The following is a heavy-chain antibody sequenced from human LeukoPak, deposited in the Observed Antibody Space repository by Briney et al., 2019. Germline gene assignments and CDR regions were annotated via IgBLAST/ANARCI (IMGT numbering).Heavy chain of an antibody. J-gene: IGHJ4*02. CDR2: IYSGGST. CDR3: ASGRGYSGYDPSY. D-gene: IGHD5-12*01. V-gene: IGHV3-53*01. CDR1: GFTVSSNY. Sequence: GGSLRLSCAASGFTVSSNYMSWVRQAPGKGLEWVSVIYSGGSTYYADSVKGRFTISRDNSKNTLYLQMNSLRAEDTAVYYCASGRGYSGYDPSYWGQGTLVTVSS.